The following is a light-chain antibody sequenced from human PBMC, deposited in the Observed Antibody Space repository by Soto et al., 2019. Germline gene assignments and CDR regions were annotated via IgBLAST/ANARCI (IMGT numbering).Light chain of an antibody. CDR2: VAS. CDR3: LQEYNYTLT. V-gene: IGKV1-6*01. CDR1: QDIRND. J-gene: IGKJ4*01. Sequence: ALPMTQSPSSLSASAGDRVNITCRASQDIRNDLGWYQKKPGKAPNVLIYVASNLQSGVPSRFSGSGSGTDFNLTISRLQTEDFATYECLQEYNYTLTFGGGTKGDIK.